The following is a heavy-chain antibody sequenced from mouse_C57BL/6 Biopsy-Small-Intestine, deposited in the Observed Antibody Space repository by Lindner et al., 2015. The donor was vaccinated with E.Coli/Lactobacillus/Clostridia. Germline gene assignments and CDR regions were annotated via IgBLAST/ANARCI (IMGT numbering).Heavy chain of an antibody. CDR2: INPNYDTS. D-gene: IGHD1-1*01. V-gene: IGHV1-39*01. CDR3: ARGTYYYGSSYAAY. Sequence: VQLQESGPELVKPGASVKISCKASGYSFTDHNMKWVKQSNGKSLEWIGVINPNYDTSTYNQKFLGKASLTVDQSSSTAYMQLNSLTSEDSAVYYCARGTYYYGSSYAAYWGQGTLVTVSA. CDR1: GYSFTDHN. J-gene: IGHJ3*01.